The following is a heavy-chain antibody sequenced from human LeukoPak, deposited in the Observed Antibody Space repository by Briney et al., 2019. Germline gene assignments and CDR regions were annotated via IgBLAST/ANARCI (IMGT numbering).Heavy chain of an antibody. Sequence: GRSLRLSCVASGFIFSNYGVHWVRQAPGKGLEWVAVIWYDGSRKYYADSVKGRFTISRDNSKNTLYLQMNSLRVEDTAVYYCARADCSSSSCPSKIDYWGQGTLVTVSS. J-gene: IGHJ4*02. V-gene: IGHV3-33*01. CDR3: ARADCSSSSCPSKIDY. CDR2: IWYDGSRK. CDR1: GFIFSNYG. D-gene: IGHD2-2*01.